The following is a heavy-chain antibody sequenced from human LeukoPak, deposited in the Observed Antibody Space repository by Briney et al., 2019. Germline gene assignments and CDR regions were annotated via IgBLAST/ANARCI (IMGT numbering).Heavy chain of an antibody. D-gene: IGHD1-26*01. CDR3: AGYGGRYPYFMDV. CDR1: GFNVSRNY. Sequence: PGGSLRLSCAGSGFNVSRNYMTWVRQAPGKGPEWVSFMYTLGDTYYADSVRGRFTISRDNPKNTLYLQMNSLRAEDTAVYYCAGYGGRYPYFMDVWGKGTTVTISS. V-gene: IGHV3-66*01. J-gene: IGHJ6*03. CDR2: MYTLGDT.